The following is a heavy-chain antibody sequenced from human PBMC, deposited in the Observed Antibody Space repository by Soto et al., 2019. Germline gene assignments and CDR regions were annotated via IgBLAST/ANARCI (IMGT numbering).Heavy chain of an antibody. CDR2: ISWNSGSI. D-gene: IGHD3-22*01. V-gene: IGHV3-9*01. CDR1: GFIFENFG. J-gene: IGHJ3*02. Sequence: GGSLRLSCAASGFIFENFGMSWVRQAPGKGLEWVSGISWNSGSIGYADSVKGRFTISRDNAKNSLYLQMNSLRAEDTALYYCAKDMGYYDSSGYYRDHDAFDIWGQGTMVTVSS. CDR3: AKDMGYYDSSGYYRDHDAFDI.